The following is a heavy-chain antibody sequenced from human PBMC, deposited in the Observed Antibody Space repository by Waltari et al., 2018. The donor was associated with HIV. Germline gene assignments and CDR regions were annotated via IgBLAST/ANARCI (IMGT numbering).Heavy chain of an antibody. Sequence: SLRLSCTISGFTFSDYEMNWVRQAPGKGLQWLSYIRHSGNLIYYTASLKGCFTITRDNTKKSLYLQMGGLTAADTAVYYCVGGGAAYVTAGMQFVQPGAWGQGTLVIVS. CDR1: GFTFSDYE. V-gene: IGHV3-11*04. D-gene: IGHD6-6*01. J-gene: IGHJ1*01. CDR2: IRHSGNLI. CDR3: VGGGAAYVTAGMQFVQPGA.